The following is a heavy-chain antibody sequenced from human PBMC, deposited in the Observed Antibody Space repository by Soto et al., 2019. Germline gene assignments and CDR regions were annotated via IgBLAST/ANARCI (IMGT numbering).Heavy chain of an antibody. J-gene: IGHJ1*01. Sequence: QVQLVESGGRVVQPGGSLRLSCAASGFMFSRYAIHWVRQAPGKGLEWVAVISKDGSVKYYADSVRGRFSISRDKSKNTVYLEINGMRDDDTAVFYCARSRSGAVPDSFGHWGQGTLVTVSS. CDR2: ISKDGSVK. D-gene: IGHD3-3*01. V-gene: IGHV3-30-3*01. CDR1: GFMFSRYA. CDR3: ARSRSGAVPDSFGH.